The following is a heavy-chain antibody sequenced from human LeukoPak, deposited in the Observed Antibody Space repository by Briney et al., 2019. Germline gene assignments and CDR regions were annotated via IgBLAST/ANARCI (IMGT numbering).Heavy chain of an antibody. Sequence: GGSLRLSCAASGFTFSSYGMHWVRQAPGKELEWVAVISYDGSNKYYADSVKGRFTISRDNSKNTLYLQMNSLRAEDTAVYYCAKADDSSGYYPTRFDYWGQGTLVTVSS. CDR2: ISYDGSNK. CDR3: AKADDSSGYYPTRFDY. V-gene: IGHV3-30*18. D-gene: IGHD3-22*01. CDR1: GFTFSSYG. J-gene: IGHJ4*02.